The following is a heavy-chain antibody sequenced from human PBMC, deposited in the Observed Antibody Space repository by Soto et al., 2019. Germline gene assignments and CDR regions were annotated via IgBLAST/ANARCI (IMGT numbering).Heavy chain of an antibody. V-gene: IGHV3-49*03. CDR3: SRFDFWSGSHFDY. D-gene: IGHD3-3*01. J-gene: IGHJ4*02. CDR1: GFTFGAYA. Sequence: EVQLVESGGGLVQPGRSLRLSCAASGFTFGAYAISWFRQAPGKGLEWLGFIRAKPHGGTTESAASVNGRFTVLRDDSKGIAYLQMNSLKTADTAVYFCSRFDFWSGSHFDYWGQGTVVTVSS. CDR2: IRAKPHGGTT.